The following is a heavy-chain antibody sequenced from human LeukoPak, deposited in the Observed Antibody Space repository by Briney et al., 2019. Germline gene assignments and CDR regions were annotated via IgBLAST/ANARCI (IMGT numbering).Heavy chain of an antibody. Sequence: ASVKISCKASGGTFSSYAISWVRQAPGEGLECMGGIIPIFGTANYAHKSKGRVTITTDESTSTAYMELSSLRSEDTAVYYCARGFHSSSSPFDYWGQGTLVTVSS. CDR3: ARGFHSSSSPFDY. D-gene: IGHD6-13*01. V-gene: IGHV1-69*05. CDR1: GGTFSSYA. CDR2: IIPIFGTA. J-gene: IGHJ4*02.